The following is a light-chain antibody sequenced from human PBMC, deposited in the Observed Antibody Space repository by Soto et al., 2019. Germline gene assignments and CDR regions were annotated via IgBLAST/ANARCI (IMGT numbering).Light chain of an antibody. V-gene: IGKV1-5*01. CDR2: DAS. CDR3: QQYNSYPTWT. J-gene: IGKJ1*01. CDR1: QMIIRL. Sequence: DIHMTQSPSTLSSSVGERVTITFRASQMIIRLLSLYQQKPLQAPNLVMYDASSLESGVPSRFSGSGSGTEFTLTISSLQPDDFASYYCQQYNSYPTWTFGQGT.